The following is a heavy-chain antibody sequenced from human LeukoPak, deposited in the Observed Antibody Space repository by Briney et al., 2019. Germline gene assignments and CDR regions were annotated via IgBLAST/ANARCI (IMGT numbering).Heavy chain of an antibody. D-gene: IGHD6-13*01. J-gene: IGHJ6*02. Sequence: GGSLRLSCAASGFTFSSYWMHWVRQAPGKGLVWVSRINSDGSSTSYADSVKGRFTISRDNAKNTLYLQMNSLRAEDTAVYYCARDGVSSSWYSRVIMSGCTYYYGMDVWGQGTTVTVSS. CDR1: GFTFSSYW. CDR3: ARDGVSSSWYSRVIMSGCTYYYGMDV. V-gene: IGHV3-74*01. CDR2: INSDGSST.